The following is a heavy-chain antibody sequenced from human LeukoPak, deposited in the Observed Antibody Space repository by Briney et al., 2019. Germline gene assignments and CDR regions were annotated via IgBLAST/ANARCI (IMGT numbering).Heavy chain of an antibody. J-gene: IGHJ4*02. D-gene: IGHD2-21*01. CDR3: ARIRTAYCGTTKCREFDH. CDR2: ILYDGSIK. V-gene: IGHV3-30*04. CDR1: GGTFSTYT. Sequence: SCKASGGTFSTYTMHWVRQAPGKGLEWVAVILYDGSIKQYAESVKGRFTISRDNSKNTLDLQMNSLGVEDTAVYHCARIRTAYCGTTKCREFDHWGPGTLVAVSS.